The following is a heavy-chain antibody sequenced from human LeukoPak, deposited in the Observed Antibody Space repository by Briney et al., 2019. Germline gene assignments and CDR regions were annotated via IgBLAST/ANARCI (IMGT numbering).Heavy chain of an antibody. J-gene: IGHJ4*02. CDR1: GYTFTGYY. D-gene: IGHD3-22*01. V-gene: IGHV1-2*06. CDR2: INPNSGGT. CDR3: ARGYYYDSSGQIT. Sequence: ASVKVSCKASGYTFTGYYMHWLRQAPGQGLEWMGRINPNSGGTNYAQKFQGRVTMTRDTSISTAYMELSRLRSDDTAVYYCARGYYYDSSGQITWGQGTLVTVSS.